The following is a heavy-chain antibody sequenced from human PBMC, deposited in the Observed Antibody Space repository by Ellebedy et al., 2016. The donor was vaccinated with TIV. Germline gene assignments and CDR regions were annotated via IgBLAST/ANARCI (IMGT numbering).Heavy chain of an antibody. CDR2: IYYSGKT. CDR1: GGSISIYY. V-gene: IGHV4-59*08. CDR3: ARHGARSSSWYPYYYYYMDV. Sequence: MPSETLSLTCIVSGGSISIYYWSWIRQPPGTGLEWIGSIYYSGKTNYNPSLKSRVTISVDTSKNQFSLKLSSVTAAGTAVYYCARHGARSSSWYPYYYYYMDVWGKGTPVTVSS. J-gene: IGHJ6*03. D-gene: IGHD6-13*01.